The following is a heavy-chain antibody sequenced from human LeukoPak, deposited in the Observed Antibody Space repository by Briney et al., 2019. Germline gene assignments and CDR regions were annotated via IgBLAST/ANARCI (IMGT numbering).Heavy chain of an antibody. J-gene: IGHJ5*02. Sequence: ETLSLTCTVSGGSISSYYWSWIRQPPGKGLEWIGYIYYSGSTNYNPSLKSRVTISVDTSKNQFSLKLSSATAADTAVYYCARVHHTSITIFGDNWFDPWGQGTLVTVSS. CDR1: GGSISSYY. CDR3: ARVHHTSITIFGDNWFDP. V-gene: IGHV4-59*01. D-gene: IGHD3-3*01. CDR2: IYYSGST.